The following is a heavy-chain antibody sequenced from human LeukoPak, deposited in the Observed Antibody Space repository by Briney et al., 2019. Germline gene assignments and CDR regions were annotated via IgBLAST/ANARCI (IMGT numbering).Heavy chain of an antibody. Sequence: PGGSLGLSCAASGFTFSSYAMSWVRQAPGKGLEWVSAISGSGGSTYYADSVKGRFTISRDNSKNTLYLQMNSLRGEDTAVYYCAKDLELYDFWSGYGSGMDVWGQGTTVTVSS. D-gene: IGHD3-3*01. CDR1: GFTFSSYA. CDR2: ISGSGGST. CDR3: AKDLELYDFWSGYGSGMDV. V-gene: IGHV3-23*01. J-gene: IGHJ6*02.